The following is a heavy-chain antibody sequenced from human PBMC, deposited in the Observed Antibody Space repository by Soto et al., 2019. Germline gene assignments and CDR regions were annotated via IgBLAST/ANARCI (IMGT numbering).Heavy chain of an antibody. CDR3: AKPLRPYYYYYGMDV. CDR2: ISGSGGST. V-gene: IGHV3-23*01. Sequence: GGPLRLSCAASGFTFSSYAMSWVRQAPGKGLEWVSAISGSGGSTYYADSVKGRFTISRDNSKNTLYLQMNSLRAEDTAVYYCAKPLRPYYYYYGMDVWGQGTTVTVSS. J-gene: IGHJ6*02. CDR1: GFTFSSYA.